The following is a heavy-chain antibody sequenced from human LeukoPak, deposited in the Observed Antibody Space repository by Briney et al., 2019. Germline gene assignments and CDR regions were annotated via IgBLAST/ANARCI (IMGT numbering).Heavy chain of an antibody. Sequence: PGGSLRLSCAASGFTFSSYGMHWVRQAPGKGLEWVAVISYDGSNKYYADSVKGRFTISRDNSKNTLYLQMNSLRAEDTAVYYCAKTMDYGDFGWFDPWGQGTLVTVSS. D-gene: IGHD4-17*01. CDR2: ISYDGSNK. J-gene: IGHJ5*02. CDR1: GFTFSSYG. V-gene: IGHV3-30*18. CDR3: AKTMDYGDFGWFDP.